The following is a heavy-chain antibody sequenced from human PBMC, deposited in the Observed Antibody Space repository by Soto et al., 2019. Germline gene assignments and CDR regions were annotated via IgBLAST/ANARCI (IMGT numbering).Heavy chain of an antibody. CDR3: AKVPTSSWHYYYYMDV. V-gene: IGHV3-23*01. J-gene: IGHJ6*03. CDR2: ISGSGGST. D-gene: IGHD6-13*01. CDR1: TFTFSSYA. Sequence: GGSLRLSCAASTFTFSSYAMNWVRQAPGKGLEWVSAISGSGGSTYFADSVKGRFTISRDNSKNTLYLQMNSLRAGDTAVYYCAKVPTSSWHYYYYMDVWGQGTTVTVSS.